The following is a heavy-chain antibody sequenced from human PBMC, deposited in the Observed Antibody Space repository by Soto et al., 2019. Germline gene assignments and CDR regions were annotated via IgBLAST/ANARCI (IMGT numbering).Heavy chain of an antibody. CDR2: IIPIFGTA. J-gene: IGHJ3*02. D-gene: IGHD6-19*01. Sequence: SVKVSCKASGGTFSSYAISWVRQAPGQGLEWMGGIIPIFGTANYAQKFQGRVTITADESTSTAYMELSSLRSEDTAVYYCARAFVGYSSGWSPSIDAFDIWGQGTMVTVSS. CDR1: GGTFSSYA. V-gene: IGHV1-69*13. CDR3: ARAFVGYSSGWSPSIDAFDI.